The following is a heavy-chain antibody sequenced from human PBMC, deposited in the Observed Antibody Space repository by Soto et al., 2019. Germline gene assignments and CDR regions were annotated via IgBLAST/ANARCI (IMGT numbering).Heavy chain of an antibody. CDR2: TRNKANSYST. D-gene: IGHD3-10*01. CDR3: VRTSHYGSGSWNFDY. Sequence: EVQLVESGGGLVQPGGSLRLSCAASGFTFSDHYMDWVRQAPGKGLEWVGRTRNKANSYSTEYAASVRGSFTISRDESKNSLYLQMNSLKTEDTAVYYCVRTSHYGSGSWNFDYWGQGTLVTVSS. J-gene: IGHJ4*02. CDR1: GFTFSDHY. V-gene: IGHV3-72*01.